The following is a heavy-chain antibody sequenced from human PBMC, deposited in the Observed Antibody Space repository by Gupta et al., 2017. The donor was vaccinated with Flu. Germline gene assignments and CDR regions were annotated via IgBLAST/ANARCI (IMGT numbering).Heavy chain of an antibody. J-gene: IGHJ4*02. V-gene: IGHV3-74*03. CDR1: GFTFISSY. CDR2: INPDGSST. CDR3: ATVTSGC. Sequence: EMQLVESGGDLVQPGGSLRLSCAASGFTFISSYLQWVRQAPGKGLVWVSRINPDGSSTTYAESVKGRFTSSRDNAKNTLYLQMNSLGDDDTAVYYCATVTSGCWGQGTLVTVSS. D-gene: IGHD4-17*01.